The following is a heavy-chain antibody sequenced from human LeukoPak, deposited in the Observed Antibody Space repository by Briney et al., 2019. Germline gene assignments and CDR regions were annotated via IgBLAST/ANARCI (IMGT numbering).Heavy chain of an antibody. Sequence: PGGCLRLSCATSGLTFSSYAMHSVRPAPGKGLGWVEAISYDGSNKSYADSVKGRFTISRDNSESTLYLQMNSLRAEDTAVYYCAREVMTTALSWFDPWGQGTLVTVSS. V-gene: IGHV3-30-3*01. CDR1: GLTFSSYA. D-gene: IGHD4-11*01. J-gene: IGHJ5*02. CDR3: AREVMTTALSWFDP. CDR2: ISYDGSNK.